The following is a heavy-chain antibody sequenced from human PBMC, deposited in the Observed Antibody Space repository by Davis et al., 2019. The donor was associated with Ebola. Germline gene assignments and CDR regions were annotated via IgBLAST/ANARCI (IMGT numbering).Heavy chain of an antibody. CDR1: GGTFSSYA. CDR2: IIPIFGTA. D-gene: IGHD1-26*01. V-gene: IGHV1-69*13. J-gene: IGHJ4*02. Sequence: SVKVSCKASGGTFSSYAISWVRQAPGQGFEWMGGIIPIFGTANYAQKFQGRVTITADESTSTAYMELSSLRSEDTAVYYCVASYSATYRVDYWGQGTLVTVSS. CDR3: VASYSATYRVDY.